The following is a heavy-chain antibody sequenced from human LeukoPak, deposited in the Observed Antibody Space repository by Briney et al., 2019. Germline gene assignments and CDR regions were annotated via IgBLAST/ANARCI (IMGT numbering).Heavy chain of an antibody. V-gene: IGHV3-48*01. J-gene: IGHJ1*01. CDR2: ISSSSRSTI. D-gene: IGHD3-22*01. CDR3: SRDLYYYDSSSWSYFQH. Sequence: PGGSLRLSCAASGFTFSSYSMNWVRQAPGKGLEWVSYISSSSRSTIYYADSVKGRFTISRDNAKNSLYLQMNSLRAEDTAVYYCSRDLYYYDSSSWSYFQHWGQGTLVTVSS. CDR1: GFTFSSYS.